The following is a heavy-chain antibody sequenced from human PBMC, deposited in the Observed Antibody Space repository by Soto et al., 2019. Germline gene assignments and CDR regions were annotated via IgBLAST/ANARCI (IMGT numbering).Heavy chain of an antibody. CDR1: GGDISSGDYY. V-gene: IGHV4-31*03. J-gene: IGHJ5*02. D-gene: IGHD2-2*02. CDR2: IYYSGST. Sequence: SETLSLTCTVSGGDISSGDYYWAWIRQPPGKGLEWIGYIYYSGSTYYNPSLKSRVTISVDTSKNRFSLKLSSVTAADTAVYYCARGGYCSSTSCYRASSPRPWWAFDPWGQGTLVTVSS. CDR3: ARGGYCSSTSCYRASSPRPWWAFDP.